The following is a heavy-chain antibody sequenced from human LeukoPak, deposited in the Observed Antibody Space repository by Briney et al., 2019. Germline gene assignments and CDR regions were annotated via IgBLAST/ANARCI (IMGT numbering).Heavy chain of an antibody. Sequence: GESLRISCKGSGYSFTSYWISWVRQMSGKGLEWMGKIDPSESYTNYSPSLQGHVTISTDKSLNTAYLQWSSLKASDTAMYYCARHTGWAFQIWGQGTMVTVSS. CDR2: IDPSESYT. V-gene: IGHV5-10-1*01. J-gene: IGHJ3*02. CDR3: ARHTGWAFQI. CDR1: GYSFTSYW. D-gene: IGHD1-14*01.